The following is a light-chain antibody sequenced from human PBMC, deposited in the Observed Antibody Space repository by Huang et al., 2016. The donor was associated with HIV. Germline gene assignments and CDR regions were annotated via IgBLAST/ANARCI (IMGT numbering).Light chain of an antibody. Sequence: EIVMTQSPATLSVSPGERATLSCRASQSINNNFAWYQQKPGQAPRLLIYGASTSATDIPARFSGSGSGTEFTLTINSLQFEDSAVYYCQQYDNWPETFGQGTKLEIK. J-gene: IGKJ2*01. CDR3: QQYDNWPET. CDR2: GAS. V-gene: IGKV3-15*01. CDR1: QSINNN.